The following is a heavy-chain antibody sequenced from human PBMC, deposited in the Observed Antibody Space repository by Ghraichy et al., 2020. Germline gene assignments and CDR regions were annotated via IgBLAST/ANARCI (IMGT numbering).Heavy chain of an antibody. D-gene: IGHD6-6*01. Sequence: GGSLRLSCAASGFTFSSYSMNWVRQAPGKGLEWVSYISSSISTIYYADSVKGRFTISRDNAKNSLYLQMNSLRAEDTAVYYCARERGSSSSGGVYYFDYWCLGTLVTVSS. CDR1: GFTFSSYS. CDR2: ISSSISTI. J-gene: IGHJ4*02. CDR3: ARERGSSSSGGVYYFDY. V-gene: IGHV3-48*01.